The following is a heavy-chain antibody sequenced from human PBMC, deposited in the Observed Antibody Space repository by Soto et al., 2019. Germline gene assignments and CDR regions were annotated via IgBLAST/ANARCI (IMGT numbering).Heavy chain of an antibody. Sequence: SQTLSLTCAISGDSVSSNSAAWNWIRQSPSRGLEWLGRTYYRSKWYNDYAVSVKSRITINPDTSKNQFSLQLNSVTPEDTAVYYCARDPAAAGIYYYYYGMDVWGQGTTVTVSS. CDR2: TYYRSKWYN. V-gene: IGHV6-1*01. CDR3: ARDPAAAGIYYYYYGMDV. J-gene: IGHJ6*02. CDR1: GDSVSSNSAA. D-gene: IGHD6-13*01.